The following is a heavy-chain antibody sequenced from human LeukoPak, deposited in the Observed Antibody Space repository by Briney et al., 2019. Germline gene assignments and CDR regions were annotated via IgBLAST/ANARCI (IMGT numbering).Heavy chain of an antibody. V-gene: IGHV4-31*03. Sequence: SQTLSLTCTVSGGSINSGGYYWNWIRQHPGKGLEWIGSIYYSGSTYYNPSLKSRLTTSVDTSKNHFSLKLSSVTAADTAIYYCARSITMVRGFDYWGQGTLVTVSS. CDR2: IYYSGST. D-gene: IGHD3-10*01. J-gene: IGHJ4*02. CDR1: GGSINSGGYY. CDR3: ARSITMVRGFDY.